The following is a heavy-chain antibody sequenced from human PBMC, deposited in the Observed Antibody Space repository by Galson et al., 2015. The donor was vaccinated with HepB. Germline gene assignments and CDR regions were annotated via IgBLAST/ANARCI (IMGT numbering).Heavy chain of an antibody. Sequence: SVKVSCKASGGTFSSYAISWVRQAPGQGLEWMGGIIPIFGTANYAQKFQGRVTITADKSTSTAYMELSSLRSEDTAVYHCARDQPHDEYGQYYFDYWGQGTLVTVSS. CDR2: IIPIFGTA. V-gene: IGHV1-69*06. D-gene: IGHD6-6*01. CDR3: ARDQPHDEYGQYYFDY. CDR1: GGTFSSYA. J-gene: IGHJ4*02.